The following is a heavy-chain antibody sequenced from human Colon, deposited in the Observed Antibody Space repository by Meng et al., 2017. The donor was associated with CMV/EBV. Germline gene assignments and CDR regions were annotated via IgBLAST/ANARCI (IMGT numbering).Heavy chain of an antibody. D-gene: IGHD3-3*01. CDR2: VYYTGST. CDR1: GSVKSGSDY. J-gene: IGHJ4*02. Sequence: GSVKSGSDYWNWIRQSTGKGLEWVGHVYYTGSTNYNPSLRGRVTVSLDTSKNQFSLILNSVTASDTAVYYCARGKTMYGVTYYFDSWGQGTLVTVSS. V-gene: IGHV4-61*01. CDR3: ARGKTMYGVTYYFDS.